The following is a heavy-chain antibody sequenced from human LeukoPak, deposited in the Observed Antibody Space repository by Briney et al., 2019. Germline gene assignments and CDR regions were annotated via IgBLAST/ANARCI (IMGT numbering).Heavy chain of an antibody. D-gene: IGHD5-24*01. CDR1: GGSISSYY. CDR2: IYYSGSS. J-gene: IGHJ5*02. CDR3: ARVEKAVLSWFDP. V-gene: IGHV4-59*08. Sequence: SETLSLTCTVSGGSISSYYWSWIRQPPGKGLEWIGYIYYSGSSNYNPSLKSRVTISVDTSKNQFSLKLSSVTAADTAVYYCARVEKAVLSWFDPWGQGTLVTVSS.